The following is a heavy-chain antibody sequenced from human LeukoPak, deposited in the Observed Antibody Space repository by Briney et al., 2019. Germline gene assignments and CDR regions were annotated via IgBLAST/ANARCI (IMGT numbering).Heavy chain of an antibody. Sequence: PGGSLRLSCTVSGFTFSSYWMTWVRQVPGKGLQWVANINQDGREKYYMDSMKGRLNISRDNTENSVFLQLTSLRPEDTGIYFCAKGRDYGDLWGQGTLVAVSS. V-gene: IGHV3-7*01. CDR1: GFTFSSYW. CDR2: INQDGREK. J-gene: IGHJ4*02. CDR3: AKGRDYGDL.